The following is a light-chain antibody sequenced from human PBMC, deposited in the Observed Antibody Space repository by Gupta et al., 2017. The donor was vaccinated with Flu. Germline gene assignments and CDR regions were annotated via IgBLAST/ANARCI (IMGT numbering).Light chain of an antibody. CDR3: QQYGSSSLT. CDR2: GAS. CDR1: QSVSSSY. V-gene: IGKV3-20*01. Sequence: EIAVTQSPGTLSLSPGERATLSCRASQSVSSSYLAWYQQKPGQAPRLLIYGASSRATGIPDRFSGSGSGTDFTLTISRLEPEDFAVYYCQQYGSSSLTFGGGTKVEIK. J-gene: IGKJ4*01.